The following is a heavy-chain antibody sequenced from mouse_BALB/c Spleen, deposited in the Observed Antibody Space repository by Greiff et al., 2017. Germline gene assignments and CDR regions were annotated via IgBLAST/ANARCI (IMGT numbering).Heavy chain of an antibody. V-gene: IGHV2-9*02. D-gene: IGHD1-1*01. CDR1: GFSLTSYG. CDR2: IWAGGST. CDR3: ARVTTVVARAMDY. Sequence: VQRVESGPGLVAPSQSLSITCTVSGFSLTSYGVHWVRQPPGKGLEWLGVIWAGGSTNYNSALMSRLSISKDNSKSQVFLKMNSLQTDDTAMYYCARVTTVVARAMDYWGQGTSVTVSS. J-gene: IGHJ4*01.